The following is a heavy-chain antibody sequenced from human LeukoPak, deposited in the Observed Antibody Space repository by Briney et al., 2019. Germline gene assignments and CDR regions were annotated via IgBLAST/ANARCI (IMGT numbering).Heavy chain of an antibody. D-gene: IGHD5-18*01. CDR3: ARMDVDTAMVDY. Sequence: SETLSLTCTVSGGSISSYYWSWIRQPPGKGLEWIGYIYYSGSTNYSPSLKSRVTISVDTSKNQFSLKLSSVTAADTAVYYCARMDVDTAMVDYWGQGTLVTISS. CDR2: IYYSGST. CDR1: GGSISSYY. J-gene: IGHJ4*02. V-gene: IGHV4-59*01.